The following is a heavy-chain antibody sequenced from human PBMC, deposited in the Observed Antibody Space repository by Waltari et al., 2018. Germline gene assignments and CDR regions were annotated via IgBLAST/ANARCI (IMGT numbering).Heavy chain of an antibody. Sequence: EVQLVESGGGLVQPGGSLRLSCAASGFTFSSYSMNWVRQAPGKGLEWVSYISSSSSTIYYADSVKGRFTISRDNAKNSLYLQMNSLRAEDTAVYYCARDGGSGRPPYYYYYMDVWGKGTTVTVSS. CDR2: ISSSSSTI. D-gene: IGHD3-16*01. CDR3: ARDGGSGRPPYYYYYMDV. J-gene: IGHJ6*03. V-gene: IGHV3-48*04. CDR1: GFTFSSYS.